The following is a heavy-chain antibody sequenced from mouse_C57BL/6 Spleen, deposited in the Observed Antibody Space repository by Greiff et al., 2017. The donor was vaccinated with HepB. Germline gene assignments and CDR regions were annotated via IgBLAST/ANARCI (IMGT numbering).Heavy chain of an antibody. CDR1: GYTFTDYY. V-gene: IGHV1-26*01. Sequence: EVQLQQSGPELVKPGASVKISCKASGYTFTDYYMNWVKQSHGKSLEWIGDINPNNGGTSYNQKFKGKATLTIDKSSSTAYMELRSLTSEDSAVYYFASCSHYYGSSYDYWGQGTTLTVSS. D-gene: IGHD1-1*01. CDR2: INPNNGGT. CDR3: ASCSHYYGSSYDY. J-gene: IGHJ2*01.